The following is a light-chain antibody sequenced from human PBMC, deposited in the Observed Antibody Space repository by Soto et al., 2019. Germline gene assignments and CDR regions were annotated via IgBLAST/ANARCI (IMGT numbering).Light chain of an antibody. CDR2: ATS. Sequence: DIQMTQSPSSLSASVGDKVTITCRASQNVASYLNWYQQKLGTAPKVLIYATSTLKTGVPSRFSGSGSGTEFILTITRLQPEDFANYYCQQTYNTPLTFGGGTKVEIK. CDR3: QQTYNTPLT. CDR1: QNVASY. V-gene: IGKV1-39*01. J-gene: IGKJ4*01.